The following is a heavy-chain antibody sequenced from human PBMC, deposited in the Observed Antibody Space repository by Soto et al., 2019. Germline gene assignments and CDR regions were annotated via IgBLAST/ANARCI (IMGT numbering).Heavy chain of an antibody. CDR2: INHSGST. D-gene: IGHD3-3*01. Sequence: QVKLQQGGAGLWKPSETLSLTCAVYGGSFSGSSWGGIRQPPGKGREWIGEINHSGSTNYNPSLKSRVTISVDTSKNQFSLKLSSVTAADTAVYYCARSKGIRFLRNYFDYWGQGTLVTVSS. CDR3: ARSKGIRFLRNYFDY. V-gene: IGHV4-34*01. CDR1: GGSFSGSS. J-gene: IGHJ4*02.